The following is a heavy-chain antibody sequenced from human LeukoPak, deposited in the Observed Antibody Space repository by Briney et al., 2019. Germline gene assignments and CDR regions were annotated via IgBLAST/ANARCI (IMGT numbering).Heavy chain of an antibody. V-gene: IGHV1-69*06. D-gene: IGHD1-26*01. J-gene: IGHJ4*02. Sequence: SVKVSCKASGGTFSSYVISWVRQAPGQGLEWIGGIIPVFGTAIYAQRFQGRVTITEDKSTSTAYLERTRLTSEARHGYCCTRESLRSEVGATDYWGQGTLVTVSS. CDR2: IIPVFGTA. CDR1: GGTFSSYV. CDR3: TRESLRSEVGATDY.